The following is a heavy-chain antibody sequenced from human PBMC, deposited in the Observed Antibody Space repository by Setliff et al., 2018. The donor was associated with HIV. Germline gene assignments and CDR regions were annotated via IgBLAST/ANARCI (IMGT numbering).Heavy chain of an antibody. CDR1: GGSFSSYF. J-gene: IGHJ4*02. V-gene: IGHV4-59*01. D-gene: IGHD3-10*01. CDR3: ARVLFGQSGSYKNYYFDY. CDR2: IYDTGKI. Sequence: SETLSLTCIVSGGSFSSYFWRWIRQSLGKGLEWIGNIYDTGKINYNPSLKGRVTMSIDMSEDQFSLNLRSVTAADTATYYCARVLFGQSGSYKNYYFDYWGQGTLVTVSS.